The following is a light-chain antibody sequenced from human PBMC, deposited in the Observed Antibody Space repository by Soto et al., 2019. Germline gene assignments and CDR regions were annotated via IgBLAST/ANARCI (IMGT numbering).Light chain of an antibody. J-gene: IGLJ2*01. CDR3: QTWRTGTLV. Sequence: QLVLTQSPSASASLGASVKLTCTLSSGHSSYAIAWHQQQPEKGPRYLMKLNSDGSHSKGDGIPDRFSGSSSGAERYLTISSLQSEDEADYYWQTWRTGTLVFGGGTKLTVL. CDR2: LNSDGSH. V-gene: IGLV4-69*01. CDR1: SGHSSYA.